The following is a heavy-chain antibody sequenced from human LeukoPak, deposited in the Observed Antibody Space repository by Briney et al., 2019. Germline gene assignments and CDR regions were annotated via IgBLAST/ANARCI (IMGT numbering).Heavy chain of an antibody. J-gene: IGHJ4*02. D-gene: IGHD6-13*01. V-gene: IGHV1-2*02. Sequence: GASVKVSCKASGYTFTGYYMHWVRQAPGQGLEWMGWINPNSGGTNYAQKFQGRVTMTRDTSISTAYMELSRLRSDDTAVYYCARVDSSSWYGDFDYWGQGTLVTVSS. CDR3: ARVDSSSWYGDFDY. CDR2: INPNSGGT. CDR1: GYTFTGYY.